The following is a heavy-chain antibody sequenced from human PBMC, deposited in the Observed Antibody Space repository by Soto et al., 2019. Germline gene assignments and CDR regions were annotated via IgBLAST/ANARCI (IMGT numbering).Heavy chain of an antibody. CDR3: ARHGSLNWFDP. D-gene: IGHD6-13*01. CDR2: INPHGGST. Sequence: ASVKVSCKAPRDTFTIYYINWVRQAPGQGLEWMGVINPHGGSTAYAQKFKGRVTLTRDTSASTVYMEVSSLKASDTAMYSCARHGSLNWFDPWGQGTLVTVSS. J-gene: IGHJ5*02. V-gene: IGHV1-46*01. CDR1: RDTFTIYY.